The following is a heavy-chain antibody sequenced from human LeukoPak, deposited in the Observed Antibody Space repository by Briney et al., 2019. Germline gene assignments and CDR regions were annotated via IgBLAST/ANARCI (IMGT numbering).Heavy chain of an antibody. CDR2: ISYDGSNK. CDR1: GFTFSSYA. Sequence: PGGSLRLSCAASGFTFSSYAMHWVRQAPGKGLEWVAVISYDGSNKYYADSVKGRFTISRDNSKNTLYLQMNSLRAEDTAVYYCARGRYDFWSGYSVKGGPQKVKFDYWGQGTLVTVSS. D-gene: IGHD3-3*01. V-gene: IGHV3-30*04. J-gene: IGHJ4*02. CDR3: ARGRYDFWSGYSVKGGPQKVKFDY.